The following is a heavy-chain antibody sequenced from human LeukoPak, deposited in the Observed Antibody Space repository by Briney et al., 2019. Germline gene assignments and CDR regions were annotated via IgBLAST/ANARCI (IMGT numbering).Heavy chain of an antibody. CDR2: IYYSGST. CDR3: ARARTGTTVYFDY. Sequence: SQTLSLTCTVSGGSISSGGYYWSWIRQPPGKGLEWIGYIYYSGSTNYNPSLKSRVTISVDTSKNQFSLKLSSVTAADTAVYYCARARTGTTVYFDYWGQGTLVTVSS. CDR1: GGSISSGGYY. V-gene: IGHV4-61*08. D-gene: IGHD1-7*01. J-gene: IGHJ4*02.